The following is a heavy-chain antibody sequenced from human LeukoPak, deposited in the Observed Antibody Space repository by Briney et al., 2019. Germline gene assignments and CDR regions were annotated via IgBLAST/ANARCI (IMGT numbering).Heavy chain of an antibody. CDR2: IYYSGST. CDR1: GGSISSYY. J-gene: IGHJ4*02. Sequence: PSETLSLTCTVSGGSISSYYWSWIRQPPGKGLEWIGYIYYSGSTNYNPSLKSRVTISVDTSKNQFSLKLSSVTAADTAVYYCARGVGMATYYFDYWGQGTLVTVSS. D-gene: IGHD5-24*01. V-gene: IGHV4-59*01. CDR3: ARGVGMATYYFDY.